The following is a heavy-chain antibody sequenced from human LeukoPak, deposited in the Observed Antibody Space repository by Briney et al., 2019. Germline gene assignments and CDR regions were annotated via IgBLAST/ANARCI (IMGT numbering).Heavy chain of an antibody. J-gene: IGHJ4*02. CDR3: RRQYGYSGYDSGSSYCSDY. CDR2: VRSKTFGATT. CDR1: GFSFGDYA. Sequence: PGRSLRLSCSTSGFSFGDYALSWGRQAPGKGLEWVGLVRSKTFGATTAYAASVKGRFTISRDDSKSTAYLQMNSLKTEDSAVYYCRRQYGYSGYDSGSSYCSDYWGQGTLVTVSS. D-gene: IGHD5-12*01. V-gene: IGHV3-49*04.